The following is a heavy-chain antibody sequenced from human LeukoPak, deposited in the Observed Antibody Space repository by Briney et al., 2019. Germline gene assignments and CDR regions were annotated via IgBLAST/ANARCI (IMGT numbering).Heavy chain of an antibody. CDR1: GYSFTTYW. J-gene: IGHJ6*02. Sequence: GESLKISCKVPGYSFTTYWISWVRQMPGKGLEWVGRIDPSDSYTNYSPSFRGHVTISADKSISTAYLQWSSLKASDTAMYYCARSPWNGVDVWGQGTTVTVSS. V-gene: IGHV5-10-1*01. CDR3: ARSPWNGVDV. CDR2: IDPSDSYT. D-gene: IGHD3-3*01.